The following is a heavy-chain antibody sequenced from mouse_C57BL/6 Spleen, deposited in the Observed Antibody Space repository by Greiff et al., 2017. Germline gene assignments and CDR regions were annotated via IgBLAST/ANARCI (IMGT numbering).Heavy chain of an antibody. Sequence: EVKLMESGAELVRPGASVKLSCTASGFNIKDDYMHWVKQRPEQGLEWIGWIDPENGDTEYASKFQGKATITADTSSNTAYLQLSSLTSEDTAVYYCTTWGGNFDYWGQGTTLTVSS. CDR3: TTWGGNFDY. V-gene: IGHV14-4*01. CDR1: GFNIKDDY. J-gene: IGHJ2*01. CDR2: IDPENGDT. D-gene: IGHD1-1*02.